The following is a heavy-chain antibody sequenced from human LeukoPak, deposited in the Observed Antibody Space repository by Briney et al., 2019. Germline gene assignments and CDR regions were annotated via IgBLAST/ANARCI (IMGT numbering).Heavy chain of an antibody. D-gene: IGHD1-14*01. J-gene: IGHJ5*02. CDR2: IFYSGSS. V-gene: IGHV4-59*08. CDR3: VRHLIGRRTIDL. CDR1: GGSITSYY. Sequence: SETLSLTCTVSGGSITSYYWSWVRQPPGKGLEGIGYIFYSGSSNYNPSLKRRVTMSVDKSKNQFSLKLTSVTAADTAVYYCVRHLIGRRTIDLWGQGTLVTVSS.